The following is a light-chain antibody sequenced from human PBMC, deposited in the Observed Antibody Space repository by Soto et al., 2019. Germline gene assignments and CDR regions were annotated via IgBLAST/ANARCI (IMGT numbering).Light chain of an antibody. CDR3: QQYGSSPPT. V-gene: IGKV3-20*01. Sequence: EIVLTQSQGTLSLSPGERATLSCRASQSVSNNYLAWYQRKPVQAPRLLIYGASYRATDIPGRFSGSGSGTDFTLTNTRLEPEDFAVYYCQQYGSSPPTFGQGTKVEIK. CDR1: QSVSNNY. J-gene: IGKJ1*01. CDR2: GAS.